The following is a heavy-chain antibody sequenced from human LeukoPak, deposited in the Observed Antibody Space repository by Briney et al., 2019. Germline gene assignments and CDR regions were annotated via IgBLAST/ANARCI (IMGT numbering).Heavy chain of an antibody. CDR1: GFTFNSYE. D-gene: IGHD4-17*01. J-gene: IGHJ3*02. CDR2: IGRSGTTT. CDR3: AREGVLRHNTFDI. V-gene: IGHV3-48*03. Sequence: GGSLRLSCAASGFTFNSYEMNWVRQAPGKGLEWVSYIGRSGTTTYSADSVKGRFTISRDNAKDSLYLQMNSLRAEDTAVYYCAREGVLRHNTFDIWGQGTMVTVSA.